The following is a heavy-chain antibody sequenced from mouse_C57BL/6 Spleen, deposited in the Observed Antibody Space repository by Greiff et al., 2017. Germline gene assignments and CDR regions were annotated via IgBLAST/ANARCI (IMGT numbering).Heavy chain of an antibody. CDR3: ARRGAFDY. CDR1: GFTFSSYG. Sequence: EVQLVESGGDLVKPGGSLKLSCAASGFTFSSYGMSWVRQTPDKRLEWVATISSGGSYTYYPDSVKGRFTISRDNAKNTLYLQMSSLKSEDTAMYHCARRGAFDYWGQGTTLTVSS. J-gene: IGHJ2*01. V-gene: IGHV5-6*01. CDR2: ISSGGSYT.